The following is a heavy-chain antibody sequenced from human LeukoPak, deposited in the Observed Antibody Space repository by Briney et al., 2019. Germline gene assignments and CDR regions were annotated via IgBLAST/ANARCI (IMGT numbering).Heavy chain of an antibody. Sequence: GVSLRLSCAASGFTFSSYGMYWVRQAPGKGLEWVAFIRHDGSNKYHADSVKGRFTISRDNSKNTLYLQMNSLKTEDTAVYYCARDDILTGYIYYYGMDVWGQGTTVTVSS. CDR3: ARDDILTGYIYYYGMDV. CDR1: GFTFSSYG. D-gene: IGHD3-9*01. V-gene: IGHV3-30*02. CDR2: IRHDGSNK. J-gene: IGHJ6*02.